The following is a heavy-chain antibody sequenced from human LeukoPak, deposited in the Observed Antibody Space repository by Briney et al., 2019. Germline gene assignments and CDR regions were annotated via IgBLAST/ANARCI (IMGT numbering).Heavy chain of an antibody. CDR1: GFTFSSYN. D-gene: IGHD2-2*01. CDR3: ARVGGHCTSTSCPPPDY. CDR2: IDSSSRYI. J-gene: IGHJ4*02. Sequence: PGGSLRLSCAASGFTFSSYNMDWVRQAPGKGLEWVSFIDSSSRYIYQADSVKGRFTFSRDNAKSSVFLQMNSLGAEDTAVYYCARVGGHCTSTSCPPPDYWGQGTLVTVSS. V-gene: IGHV3-21*01.